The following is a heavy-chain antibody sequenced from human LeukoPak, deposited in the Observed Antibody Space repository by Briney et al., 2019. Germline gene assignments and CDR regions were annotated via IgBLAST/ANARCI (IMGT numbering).Heavy chain of an antibody. CDR1: GFTFSGYG. D-gene: IGHD1-26*01. CDR3: ARDSRSWDVYYYGMDV. CDR2: IWYDGSNK. J-gene: IGHJ6*02. Sequence: SGGSLRLSCEVSGFTFSGYGMHWVRQAPGKGLEWVAVIWYDGSNKYYADSVKGRFTISRDNSKNTLYLQMNSLRAEDTAVYYCARDSRSWDVYYYGMDVWGQGATVTVSS. V-gene: IGHV3-33*01.